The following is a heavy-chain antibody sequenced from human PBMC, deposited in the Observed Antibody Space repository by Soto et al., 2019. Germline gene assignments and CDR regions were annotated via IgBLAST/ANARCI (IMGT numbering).Heavy chain of an antibody. CDR1: GFTFSTYW. D-gene: IGHD2-8*02. V-gene: IGHV3-7*01. Sequence: EVQLVESGGGLVQPGGSLRLSCAASGFTFSTYWMSWARQAPGKGLEWVAHINQDGSTNYHVDSVKGRFTISRDNARNSLYLQMNSLRAEDTAVYYCARDKSGPLDSWAPGTLVTVSS. CDR3: ARDKSGPLDS. J-gene: IGHJ4*02. CDR2: INQDGSTN.